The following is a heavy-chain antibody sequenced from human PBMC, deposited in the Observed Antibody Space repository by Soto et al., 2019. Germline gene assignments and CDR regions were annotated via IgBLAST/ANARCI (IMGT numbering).Heavy chain of an antibody. CDR3: AKRRALSNNLVFEK. V-gene: IGHV2-5*01. J-gene: IGHJ4*02. CDR1: GFSINGGGVG. CDR2: LYWNDDK. Sequence: QITLKESGQTLVQPTQTLTLICSLSGFSINGGGVGVGWIRQPPGKAPEWLALLYWNDDKWFSPSLQFRLSVTKDSSKNQVVLTMTHMDPKDTATYYCAKRRALSNNLVFEKWGQGALVTVSS. D-gene: IGHD6-13*01.